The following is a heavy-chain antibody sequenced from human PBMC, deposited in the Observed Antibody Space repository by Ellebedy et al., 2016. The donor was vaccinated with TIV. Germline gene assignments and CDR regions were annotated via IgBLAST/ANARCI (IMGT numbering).Heavy chain of an antibody. CDR2: ISHDGSNK. CDR3: ARGSSSSGYFDS. J-gene: IGHJ4*02. Sequence: GESLKISXAASGFTFSYYSMHWVRQAPGKGLEWVAVISHDGSNKYHAESVKGRFTISRDDSKNTLYLQMNTLRTEDTALYFCARGSSSSGYFDSWGQGTLVTVSS. CDR1: GFTFSYYS. D-gene: IGHD6-13*01. V-gene: IGHV3-30-3*01.